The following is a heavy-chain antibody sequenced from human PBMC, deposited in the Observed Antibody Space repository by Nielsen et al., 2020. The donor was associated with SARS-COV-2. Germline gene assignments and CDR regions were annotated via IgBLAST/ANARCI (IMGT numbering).Heavy chain of an antibody. Sequence: SVKVSCKASGGTFSSYAISWVRQAPGQGLEWMGGIIPIFGTANYAQKFQGRVTITADESTSTAYMELSSLRSEDTAVYYCARDNESSSLNPDSHYYGMDVWGQGTTVTVSS. CDR1: GGTFSSYA. CDR2: IIPIFGTA. D-gene: IGHD6-6*01. J-gene: IGHJ6*02. CDR3: ARDNESSSLNPDSHYYGMDV. V-gene: IGHV1-69*13.